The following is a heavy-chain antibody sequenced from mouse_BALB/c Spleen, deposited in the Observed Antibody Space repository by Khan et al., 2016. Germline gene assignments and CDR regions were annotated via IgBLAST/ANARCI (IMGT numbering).Heavy chain of an antibody. CDR3: ARSRRYDGYFDY. CDR2: ISYSGNT. J-gene: IGHJ2*01. V-gene: IGHV3-2*02. CDR1: GYSITSDYA. Sequence: EVQLQESGPGLVKPSQSLSLTSTVTGYSITSDYAWNWIRQFPGNKLEWMGYISYSGNTTYNPSLKSRISITRDTSKNQFFLQLNSLTTEDTATYYCARSRRYDGYFDYWGQGTTLTVSS. D-gene: IGHD2-14*01.